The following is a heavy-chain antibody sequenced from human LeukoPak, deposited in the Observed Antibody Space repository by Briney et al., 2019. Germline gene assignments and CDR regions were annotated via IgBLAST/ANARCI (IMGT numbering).Heavy chain of an antibody. J-gene: IGHJ5*02. CDR1: GFTFDDYA. D-gene: IGHD3-10*01. CDR3: ARERVGMVRT. V-gene: IGHV3-9*01. Sequence: GRSLRLSCAAAGFTFDDYAMHWVRQAPGKGLEWVSGISWNSGSIGYADSVKGRFTISRDNAKNSLYLQMNSLRAEDTAVYYCARERVGMVRTWGQGTLVTVSS. CDR2: ISWNSGSI.